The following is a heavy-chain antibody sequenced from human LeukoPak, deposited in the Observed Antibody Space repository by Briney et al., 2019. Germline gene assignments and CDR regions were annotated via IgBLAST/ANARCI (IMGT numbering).Heavy chain of an antibody. V-gene: IGHV3-23*01. J-gene: IGHJ4*02. Sequence: GGSLRPSCAASGFTFSNFAMNWVRQAPGKGLEWVSTISGSGGSTYYADSVKGRFTISRDNSKNTLYLQMNSLRAEDTAVYYCAKMVHTEQWLVPFDYWGQGTLVTVSS. CDR2: ISGSGGST. CDR3: AKMVHTEQWLVPFDY. CDR1: GFTFSNFA. D-gene: IGHD6-19*01.